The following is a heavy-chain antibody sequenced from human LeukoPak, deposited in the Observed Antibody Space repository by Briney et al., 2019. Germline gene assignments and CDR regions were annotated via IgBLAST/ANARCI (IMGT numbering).Heavy chain of an antibody. Sequence: PGGSLRLSCAASGFTFSSYAMSWVRQAPGKGLEWVSAISGSGGSTYYADSVKGRFTISRDNSKNSLYLQMNSLRAEDTAVYYCARDLVVAAYYYYGMDVWGQGTTVTVSS. CDR2: ISGSGGST. CDR1: GFTFSSYA. CDR3: ARDLVVAAYYYYGMDV. D-gene: IGHD2-15*01. V-gene: IGHV3-23*01. J-gene: IGHJ6*02.